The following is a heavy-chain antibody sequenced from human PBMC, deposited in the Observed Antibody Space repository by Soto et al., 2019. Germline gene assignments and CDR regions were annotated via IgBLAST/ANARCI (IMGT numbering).Heavy chain of an antibody. CDR3: ARDAVAGNYYYYYMDV. J-gene: IGHJ6*03. D-gene: IGHD6-19*01. V-gene: IGHV3-33*01. CDR2: IWYDGSNK. Sequence: VQLVESGGGVVQPGRSLRLSCAASGFTFSSYGMHWVRQAPGKGLEWVAVIWYDGSNKYYADSVKGRFTISRDNSKNTLYLQMNSLRAEDTAVYYCARDAVAGNYYYYYMDVWGKGTTVTVSS. CDR1: GFTFSSYG.